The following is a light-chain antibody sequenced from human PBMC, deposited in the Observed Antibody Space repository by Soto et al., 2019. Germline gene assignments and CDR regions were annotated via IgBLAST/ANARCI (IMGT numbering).Light chain of an antibody. CDR1: SSDVGGYNF. J-gene: IGLJ1*01. CDR3: CSYAGTFTYV. CDR2: EVS. V-gene: IGLV2-8*01. Sequence: QSVLTQPASVSGSPGQSITISCTGTSSDVGGYNFVSWYQQHPGKAPKLMIFEVSKRPSGVPDRFSGSKSGSTASLTVSGLQAEDEADYYCCSYAGTFTYVFGTGTKVTVL.